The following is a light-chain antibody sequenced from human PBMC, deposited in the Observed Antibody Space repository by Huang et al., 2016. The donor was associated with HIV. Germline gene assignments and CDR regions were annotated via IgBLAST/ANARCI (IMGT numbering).Light chain of an antibody. J-gene: IGKJ2*01. CDR2: GAS. Sequence: EIVLTQSPGTLSLSPGERATLSCRASQSVSSSYLAWYQQNPGQAPRLLIFGASSRATGIPDRFSGSGSGTDFTLTISRLEPEDFAVYYCQQYGDSPNTFGQGTRLEIK. V-gene: IGKV3-20*01. CDR3: QQYGDSPNT. CDR1: QSVSSSY.